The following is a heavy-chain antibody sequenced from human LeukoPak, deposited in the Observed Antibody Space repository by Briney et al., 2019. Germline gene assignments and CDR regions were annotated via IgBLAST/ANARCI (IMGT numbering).Heavy chain of an antibody. D-gene: IGHD2-2*01. CDR2: IIPIFGTA. J-gene: IGHJ6*03. CDR1: GGTFSSYA. V-gene: IGHV1-69*13. Sequence: GASVKVSCKASGGTFSSYAISWVRQAPGQGLEWMGGIIPIFGTANYAQKFQGRVTNTADESTSTAYMELSSLRSEDTAVYYCASSCSSTSCLPAYYYYYYYMDVWGKGTTVTVSS. CDR3: ASSCSSTSCLPAYYYYYYYMDV.